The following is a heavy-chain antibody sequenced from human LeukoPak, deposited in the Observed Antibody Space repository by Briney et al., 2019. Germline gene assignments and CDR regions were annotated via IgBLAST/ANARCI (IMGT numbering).Heavy chain of an antibody. J-gene: IGHJ4*02. D-gene: IGHD3-22*01. Sequence: GGSLRLSCAASGFTFRAHGMNWVRQAPGKGLEWVAGISPSGDITYYSYPVMGRFTISRDNPTSTVYLQMNSLRAEDTAVYYCAKKGVVVTIRREKWGQGTLVTVSS. CDR2: ISPSGDIT. CDR1: GFTFRAHG. CDR3: AKKGVVVTIRREK. V-gene: IGHV3-23*01.